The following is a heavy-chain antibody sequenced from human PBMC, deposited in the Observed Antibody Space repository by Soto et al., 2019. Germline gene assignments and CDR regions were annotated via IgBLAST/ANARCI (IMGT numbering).Heavy chain of an antibody. J-gene: IGHJ3*02. CDR2: IYYSGST. V-gene: IGHV4-39*01. CDR3: ARPPTASLDAFEI. Sequence: SETLSLTCTVSGGAISISSYYWGWIRQPPGKGLEWIGSIYYSGSTYYNPSLKSRVTISVDTSKNQFSLNLNSVTAADTAVYYCARPPTASLDAFEIWGQGTMVTVSS. CDR1: GGAISISSYY.